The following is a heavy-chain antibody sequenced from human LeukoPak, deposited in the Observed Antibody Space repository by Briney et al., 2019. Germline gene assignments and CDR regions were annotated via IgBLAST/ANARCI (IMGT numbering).Heavy chain of an antibody. CDR2: ISSSGSTI. CDR3: ARDRPPSATTVTVNWFDP. Sequence: GGSLRLSCAASGFTFSSYEMNWVCQAPGKGLEWVSYISSSGSTIYYADSVKGRFTISRDNSKNTLYLQMNSLRAEDTAVYYCARDRPPSATTVTVNWFDPWGQGTLVTVSS. CDR1: GFTFSSYE. J-gene: IGHJ5*02. V-gene: IGHV3-48*03. D-gene: IGHD4-17*01.